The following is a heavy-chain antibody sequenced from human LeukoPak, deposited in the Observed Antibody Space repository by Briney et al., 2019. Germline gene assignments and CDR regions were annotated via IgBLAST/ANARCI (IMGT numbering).Heavy chain of an antibody. CDR3: ASSSPPGYSSGWSDY. J-gene: IGHJ4*02. CDR2: IIPILGIA. D-gene: IGHD6-19*01. CDR1: GGTFSSYA. V-gene: IGHV1-69*04. Sequence: GSSVKVSCKASGGTFSSYAISWVRQAPGQGLEWMGRIIPILGIANYAQKFQGRVTITADKSTSTAYMELSSLRSEDTAVYYCASSSPPGYSSGWSDYWGQGTLVTVSS.